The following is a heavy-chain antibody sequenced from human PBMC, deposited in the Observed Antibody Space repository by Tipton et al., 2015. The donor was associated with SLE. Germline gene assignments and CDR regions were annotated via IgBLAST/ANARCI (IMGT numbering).Heavy chain of an antibody. Sequence: SLRLSCVASGFTFSIYSMNWVRHAPGKGLEWVSYISSSSKTIYYADSVKGQFTISRDNVKNTLYLQMNSLRAEDTAVYYCARVIVGATGAFDIWGQGTMVTVSS. D-gene: IGHD1-26*01. J-gene: IGHJ3*02. CDR2: ISSSSKTI. CDR3: ARVIVGATGAFDI. CDR1: GFTFSIYS. V-gene: IGHV3-48*01.